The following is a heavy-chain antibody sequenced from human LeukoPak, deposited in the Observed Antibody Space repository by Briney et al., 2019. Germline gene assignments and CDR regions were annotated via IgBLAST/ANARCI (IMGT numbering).Heavy chain of an antibody. V-gene: IGHV4-39*01. CDR3: ARFSGSYFDY. Sequence: PSDSLSLTCTISGGSITSTSHYWGWIRQPPGKGLEWIGSIHYSGSTYYNPSLRSRVTISVDTSKNQFSLKLSSVTAADTAVYYCARFSGSYFDYWGQGTLVTVSS. J-gene: IGHJ4*02. D-gene: IGHD1-26*01. CDR1: GGSITSTSHY. CDR2: IHYSGST.